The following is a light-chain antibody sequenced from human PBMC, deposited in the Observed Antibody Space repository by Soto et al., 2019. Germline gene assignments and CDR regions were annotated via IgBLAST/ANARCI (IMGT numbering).Light chain of an antibody. Sequence: TLTVAPVQGAPLSWRASQTVNNNVAGYQLQDARVARLLIYGAATRAADITPRFSGSGSGTAFTLPTSSLQSEDFAEYYCQQYNNWPQTFGQGSNVDVK. V-gene: IGKV3-15*01. J-gene: IGKJ1*01. CDR1: QTVNNN. CDR3: QQYNNWPQT. CDR2: GAA.